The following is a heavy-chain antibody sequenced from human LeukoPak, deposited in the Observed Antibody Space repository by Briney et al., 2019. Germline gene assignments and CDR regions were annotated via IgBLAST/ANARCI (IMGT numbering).Heavy chain of an antibody. D-gene: IGHD3-22*01. Sequence: SETLSLTCAVYGGSFSGYYWSWIRQPPGKGLEWIGEINHSGSTNYNPSLKSRVTISVDTSKNQFSLKLSSVTAADTAVYYCARQESGYYGYWGQGTLVTVSS. V-gene: IGHV4-34*01. J-gene: IGHJ4*02. CDR2: INHSGST. CDR3: ARQESGYYGY. CDR1: GGSFSGYY.